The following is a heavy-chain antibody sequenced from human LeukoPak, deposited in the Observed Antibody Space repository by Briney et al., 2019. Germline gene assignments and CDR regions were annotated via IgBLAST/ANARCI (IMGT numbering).Heavy chain of an antibody. J-gene: IGHJ3*02. V-gene: IGHV4-39*01. Sequence: SSETLSLTCTVSGGSISSSSYYWGWIRQPPGKGLEWIGSIYYSGSTYYNPSLKSRVTISVDTSKNQFSLKLSSVTAADTAVYYCARSPLDYYGSGSYYNDAFDIWGQGTMVTVSS. D-gene: IGHD3-10*01. CDR1: GGSISSSSYY. CDR3: ARSPLDYYGSGSYYNDAFDI. CDR2: IYYSGST.